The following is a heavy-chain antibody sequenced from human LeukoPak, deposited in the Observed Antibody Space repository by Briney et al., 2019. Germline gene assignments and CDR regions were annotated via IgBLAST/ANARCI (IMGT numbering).Heavy chain of an antibody. D-gene: IGHD2-2*02. V-gene: IGHV3-7*03. CDR3: ARGVYHFDY. J-gene: IGHJ4*02. CDR2: IKQDESEK. Sequence: GGSLRLSCAASGFTFSSYWMTWVRQVPGKGLEWVANIKQDESEKYYVDSVKGRFTISRDNVKNSLYLQMNSLRAVDTAVYYCARGVYHFDYWGQGSLVTVFS. CDR1: GFTFSSYW.